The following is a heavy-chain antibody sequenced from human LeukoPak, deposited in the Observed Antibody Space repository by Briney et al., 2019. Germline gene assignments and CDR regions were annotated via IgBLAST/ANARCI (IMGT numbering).Heavy chain of an antibody. V-gene: IGHV3-23*01. J-gene: IGHJ3*02. CDR3: AKDRGIVVGRAAVKLLDAFLI. CDR2: ISGSGSFT. Sequence: HPGGSLRLSCTASGFTFSNYAMTWVRQAPGKGLEWVSGISGSGSFTDYADSVKGRFTISRDNSRNTLYLLMNRLRVEDTAVYYCAKDRGIVVGRAAVKLLDAFLIWGQGTMVTVSS. CDR1: GFTFSNYA. D-gene: IGHD2-2*01.